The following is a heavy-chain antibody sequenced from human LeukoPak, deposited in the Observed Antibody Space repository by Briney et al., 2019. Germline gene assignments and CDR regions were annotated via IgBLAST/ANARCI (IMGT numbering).Heavy chain of an antibody. Sequence: GGSLRLSCAASGFTFSSYAMSWVRQAPGKGLEWVSAISGSGGSTYYADSVKGRFTISRDNSKNTLYLQMNSLRAEDTAVYYCAKVLYGDYVGYYFDYWGQGTLVTVSS. J-gene: IGHJ4*02. CDR1: GFTFSSYA. CDR2: ISGSGGST. D-gene: IGHD4-17*01. CDR3: AKVLYGDYVGYYFDY. V-gene: IGHV3-23*01.